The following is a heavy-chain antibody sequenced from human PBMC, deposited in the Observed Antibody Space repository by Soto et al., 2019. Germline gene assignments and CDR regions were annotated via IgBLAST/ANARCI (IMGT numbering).Heavy chain of an antibody. Sequence: GGSLRLSCAASGFTFSSYAMSWVRQAPGKGLEWVSAISGSGGSTYYADSVKGRFTISRDNSKNTLYLQMNSLRAEDTAVYHCAKARYSDILTDQIDYWGQGTLVTVSS. CDR3: AKARYSDILTDQIDY. J-gene: IGHJ4*02. CDR2: ISGSGGST. CDR1: GFTFSSYA. D-gene: IGHD3-9*01. V-gene: IGHV3-23*01.